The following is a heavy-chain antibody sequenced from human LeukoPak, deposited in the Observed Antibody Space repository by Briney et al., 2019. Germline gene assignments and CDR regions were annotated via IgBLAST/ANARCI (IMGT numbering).Heavy chain of an antibody. D-gene: IGHD4-23*01. Sequence: PSETLSLACAIYAGSFSGYYWSWIRQPPGKVLEWIGEINHSGSTNYSPSLKSRVTISLDTSKNQFSLKLSSVTAADAAVYYCARGRGGNSGDSWGQGTLVTVSS. J-gene: IGHJ4*02. V-gene: IGHV4-34*01. CDR2: INHSGST. CDR1: AGSFSGYY. CDR3: ARGRGGNSGDS.